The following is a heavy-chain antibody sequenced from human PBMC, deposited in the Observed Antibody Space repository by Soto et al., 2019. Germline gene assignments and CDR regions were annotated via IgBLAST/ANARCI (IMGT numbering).Heavy chain of an antibody. V-gene: IGHV4-31*03. Sequence: QVQLQEAGPGLVAPSQTLSLTCPVSGGSISSGTYYWTWIRQQPGKGLEWIAYIYYTGSTYYNPSLKSRVNISLDTSKNQFSLKLSSVTAADTAVYYCARGVTRKRFYPWGQGTLVTVSS. D-gene: IGHD6-6*01. CDR1: GGSISSGTYY. J-gene: IGHJ5*02. CDR2: IYYTGST. CDR3: ARGVTRKRFYP.